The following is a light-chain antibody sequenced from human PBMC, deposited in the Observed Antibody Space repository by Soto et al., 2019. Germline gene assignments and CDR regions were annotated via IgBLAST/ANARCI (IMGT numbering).Light chain of an antibody. J-gene: IGKJ2*01. CDR2: DVS. V-gene: IGKV3-20*01. CDR3: QQYENSVMYT. CDR1: QSVRSSF. Sequence: EIVLTQSPGTLSLSPGERATLSCRASQSVRSSFFAWYQQKPGQAPRLLIYDVSVRATGIPDRFSGSGSGTDFTLTIYRLEPEDFAVYYCQQYENSVMYTFGQGTKLEIK.